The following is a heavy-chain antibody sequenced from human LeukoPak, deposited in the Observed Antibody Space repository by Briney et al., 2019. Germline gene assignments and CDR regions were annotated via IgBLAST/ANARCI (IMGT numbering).Heavy chain of an antibody. CDR2: ISGGGGST. CDR3: ANNPALLAGYGWHFDL. CDR1: GFIFSSYA. D-gene: IGHD2-15*01. Sequence: GGSLRLSCAASGFIFSSYAMGWVRQAAGKGLEWVSAISGGGGSTYYAGAVKGRFTNSRDNSKNTLYLQMNSLRADDTAVYYCANNPALLAGYGWHFDLWGRGTLVTVSS. J-gene: IGHJ2*01. V-gene: IGHV3-23*01.